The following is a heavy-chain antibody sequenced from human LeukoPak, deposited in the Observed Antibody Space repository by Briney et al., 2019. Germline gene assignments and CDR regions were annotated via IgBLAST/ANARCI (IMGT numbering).Heavy chain of an antibody. CDR1: GFTFSNYV. J-gene: IGHJ4*02. CDR3: ARVADSRDWYYFDY. CDR2: INNNGDNT. Sequence: GGSLRLSCAASGFTFSNYVVHWVRQAPGKGLEYVSAINNNGDNTYYTDSVKGRFTISRDNSKNTLYHQMGSLRAEDMAVYYCARVADSRDWYYFDYWGQGTLVTVST. V-gene: IGHV3-64*02. D-gene: IGHD6-19*01.